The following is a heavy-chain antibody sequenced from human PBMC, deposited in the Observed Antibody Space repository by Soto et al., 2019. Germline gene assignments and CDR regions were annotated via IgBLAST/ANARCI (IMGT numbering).Heavy chain of an antibody. Sequence: QVQLVESGGGVVQPGRSLRLSCAASGFSFSTYGMHWVRQAPGKGLEWVAVISSDGSNKYYADSVKGRFTISRDNPRNTLYLQMTSLRAEDTAGYYCAKEITMVRGERIFDYWGQGTLVTVSS. J-gene: IGHJ4*02. CDR1: GFSFSTYG. V-gene: IGHV3-30*18. CDR2: ISSDGSNK. CDR3: AKEITMVRGERIFDY. D-gene: IGHD3-10*01.